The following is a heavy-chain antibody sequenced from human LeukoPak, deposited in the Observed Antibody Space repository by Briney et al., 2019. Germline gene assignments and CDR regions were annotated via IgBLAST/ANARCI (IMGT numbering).Heavy chain of an antibody. V-gene: IGHV1-2*02. J-gene: IGHJ5*02. CDR2: INPNSGGT. Sequence: RGASVTVSCKTSGYTFTGYYIHWVRQAPGQGLEWMGWINPNSGGTNYAQKFQGRVTMTRDTSINTAYMELTSLRYEDTAVYYCARDYYGSKSSSFDPWGQGTLVTVSS. D-gene: IGHD3-10*01. CDR1: GYTFTGYY. CDR3: ARDYYGSKSSSFDP.